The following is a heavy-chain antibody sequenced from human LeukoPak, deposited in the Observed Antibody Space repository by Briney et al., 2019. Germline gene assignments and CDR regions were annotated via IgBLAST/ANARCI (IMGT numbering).Heavy chain of an antibody. V-gene: IGHV4-30-2*01. CDR1: GGSISSGGYS. D-gene: IGHD6-6*01. CDR2: IYHSGST. J-gene: IGHJ1*01. Sequence: PSETLSLTCAVSGGSISSGGYSWSWIRQPPGKGLEWIGYIYHSGSTYYNPSLKSRVTISVDTSKNQFSLNLNSVTAADTAVYYCARGGAARLHFQNWGQGTLVTVSS. CDR3: ARGGAARLHFQN.